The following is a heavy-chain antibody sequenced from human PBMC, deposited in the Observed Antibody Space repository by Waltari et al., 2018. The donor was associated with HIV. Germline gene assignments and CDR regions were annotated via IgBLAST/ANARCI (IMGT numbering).Heavy chain of an antibody. Sequence: QVQLQQWGAGLLKPSEPLSLTCAVYGGSFSGYYWSWIRQHPGKGLEWIGEINHSGSTNYNPSLKSRVTISVDTSKNQFSLKLSSVTAADTAVYYCARGAEDYYDSSGPAVYWGQGTLVTVSS. J-gene: IGHJ4*02. CDR1: GGSFSGYY. D-gene: IGHD3-22*01. V-gene: IGHV4-34*01. CDR3: ARGAEDYYDSSGPAVY. CDR2: INHSGST.